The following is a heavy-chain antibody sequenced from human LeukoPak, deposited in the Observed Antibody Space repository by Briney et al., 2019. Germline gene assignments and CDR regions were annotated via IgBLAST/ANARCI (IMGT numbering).Heavy chain of an antibody. CDR2: INPNSGGT. Sequence: ASVKVSCKASGYTFTDYYIHWVRQAPGQGLEWMGWINPNSGGTNYAQKSQGRVAMTRDTSISTAYMDLSRLRSDDTAVYYCASGFMGYDRSGYYDDAFDIWGQGTMVTVSS. CDR1: GYTFTDYY. CDR3: ASGFMGYDRSGYYDDAFDI. V-gene: IGHV1-2*02. D-gene: IGHD3-22*01. J-gene: IGHJ3*02.